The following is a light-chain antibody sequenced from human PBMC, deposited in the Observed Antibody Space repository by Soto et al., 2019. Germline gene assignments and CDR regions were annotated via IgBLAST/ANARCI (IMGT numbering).Light chain of an antibody. Sequence: QSVLTQPPSVSEAPRQRVTISCSGSNSNIGNNAVNWYQQLPGKAPKLLIYYDDLLPSGVSDRFSGSKSGTSASLAISGLQSEDEADYYCAAWDDSLNGSYVFGTGTKVTVL. CDR2: YDD. CDR3: AAWDDSLNGSYV. CDR1: NSNIGNNA. V-gene: IGLV1-36*01. J-gene: IGLJ1*01.